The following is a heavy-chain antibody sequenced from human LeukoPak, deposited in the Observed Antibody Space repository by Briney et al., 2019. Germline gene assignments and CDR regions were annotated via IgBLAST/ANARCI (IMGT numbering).Heavy chain of an antibody. CDR2: MTPIFGTT. CDR1: GGTLSSYA. CDR3: ARETYGSGSN. D-gene: IGHD3-10*01. V-gene: IGHV1-69*13. J-gene: IGHJ4*02. Sequence: GASVKVSCKASGGTLSSYAISWVRQAPGQGLEWMGGMTPIFGTTNYAQKFQGRVTITADESTSTAYMELSSLRSEDTAVYYCARETYGSGSNWGQGTLVTVSS.